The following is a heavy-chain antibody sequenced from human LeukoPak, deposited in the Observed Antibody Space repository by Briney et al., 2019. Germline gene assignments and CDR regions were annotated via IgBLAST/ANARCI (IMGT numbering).Heavy chain of an antibody. D-gene: IGHD3-3*01. Sequence: ASVKVSCKASGYTFTSYGISWVRQAPGRGLEWTGWISAYNGNTNYAQKLQGRVTMTTDTSTSTAYMELRSLRPDDTAVYYCARLEYDFWSGYPGPADYWGQGTLVTVSS. J-gene: IGHJ4*02. V-gene: IGHV1-18*01. CDR2: ISAYNGNT. CDR1: GYTFTSYG. CDR3: ARLEYDFWSGYPGPADY.